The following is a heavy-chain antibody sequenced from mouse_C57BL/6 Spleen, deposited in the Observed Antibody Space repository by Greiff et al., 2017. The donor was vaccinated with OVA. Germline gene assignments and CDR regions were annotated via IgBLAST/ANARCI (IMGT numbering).Heavy chain of an antibody. CDR1: GFTFSSYA. J-gene: IGHJ3*01. CDR3: AREGDYDSPAWFAY. D-gene: IGHD2-4*01. Sequence: EVQLVESGGGLVKPGGSLKLSCAASGFTFSSYAMSWVRQTPEKRLEWVATISDGGSYTYYPDNVKGRFTISRDNAKNNLYLQMSHLKSEDTAMYYCAREGDYDSPAWFAYWGQGTLVTVSA. CDR2: ISDGGSYT. V-gene: IGHV5-4*01.